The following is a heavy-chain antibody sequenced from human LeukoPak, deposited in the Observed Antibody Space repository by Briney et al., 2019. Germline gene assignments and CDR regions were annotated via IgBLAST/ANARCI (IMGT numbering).Heavy chain of an antibody. Sequence: GGSLRLSRAASGFTFSSYWMSWVRLAAGKGLEWVANIKQDGSEKYYVDSVKGRFTISRDNAKNSLYLQMNSLRAEDTAVYYCAKPRRVGYDSSGYLLHWGQGTLVTVSS. D-gene: IGHD3-22*01. CDR3: AKPRRVGYDSSGYLLH. V-gene: IGHV3-7*01. CDR2: IKQDGSEK. CDR1: GFTFSSYW. J-gene: IGHJ4*02.